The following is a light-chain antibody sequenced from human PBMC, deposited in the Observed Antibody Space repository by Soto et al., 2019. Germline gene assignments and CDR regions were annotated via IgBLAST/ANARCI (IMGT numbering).Light chain of an antibody. CDR3: VLYLGSGVVV. CDR1: SGAVSTSYY. CDR2: STN. V-gene: IGLV8-61*01. J-gene: IGLJ3*02. Sequence: QTVVTQEPSFSVSPGGSVTLTCGLRSGAVSTSYYPSWYQQNPGQAPRTLIHSTNTRSSGVPDRFSGSILGNKAALTITGAQADDESDYYCVLYLGSGVVVFGGGTKVTVL.